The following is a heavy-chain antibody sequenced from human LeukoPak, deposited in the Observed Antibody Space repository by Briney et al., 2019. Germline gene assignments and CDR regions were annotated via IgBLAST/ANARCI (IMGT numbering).Heavy chain of an antibody. J-gene: IGHJ6*02. V-gene: IGHV3-33*01. CDR2: IWYDGSNK. CDR3: ARVRVPYYYGMDV. D-gene: IGHD3-3*01. Sequence: GGSLGLSCAASGFTFSSYGMHWVRQAPGKGLEWVAVIWYDGSNKYYADSVKGRFTISRDNSKNTLYLQMNSLRAEDTAVYYCARVRVPYYYGMDVWGQGTTVTVSS. CDR1: GFTFSSYG.